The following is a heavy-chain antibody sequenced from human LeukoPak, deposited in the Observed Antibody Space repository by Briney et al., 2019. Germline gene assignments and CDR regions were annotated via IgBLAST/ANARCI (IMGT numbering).Heavy chain of an antibody. CDR3: TAYGGKSGLVDC. Sequence: PGGSLRLSCAASGFTFSSYAMSWVRQAPGRGLEWVGRIKSKTDGGTTDYAAPVKGRFTISRDDSKNTLYLQMNSLKSEDTAVYYCTAYGGKSGLVDCWGQGTLVTASS. CDR2: IKSKTDGGTT. D-gene: IGHD4-23*01. CDR1: GFTFSSYA. V-gene: IGHV3-15*01. J-gene: IGHJ4*02.